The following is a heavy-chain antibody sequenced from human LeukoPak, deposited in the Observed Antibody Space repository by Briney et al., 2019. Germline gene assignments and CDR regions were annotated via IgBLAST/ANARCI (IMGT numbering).Heavy chain of an antibody. Sequence: ASVKVSCKASGGTFSSYAISWVRQAPGQGLEWMGGIIPIFGTANYAQKFQGRVTITTDESTSTAYMELSSLRSEDTAVYYCATIGEYSSSYDYWGQGTLVTVSS. J-gene: IGHJ4*02. CDR3: ATIGEYSSSYDY. D-gene: IGHD6-13*01. CDR2: IIPIFGTA. V-gene: IGHV1-69*05. CDR1: GGTFSSYA.